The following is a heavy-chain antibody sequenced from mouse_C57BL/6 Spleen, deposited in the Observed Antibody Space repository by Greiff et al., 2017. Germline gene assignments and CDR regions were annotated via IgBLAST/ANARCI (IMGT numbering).Heavy chain of an antibody. CDR1: GYTFTSYW. D-gene: IGHD2-3*01. V-gene: IGHV1-72*01. J-gene: IGHJ3*01. CDR3: ARSKGDGYYPFAY. CDR2: IDPNSGGT. Sequence: QVQLQQPGAELVKPGASVKLSCKASGYTFTSYWMHWVKQRPGRGLEWIGRIDPNSGGTKYNEKFKSKATLTVDKPSSPAYMQLSSLTSEDSAVYYCARSKGDGYYPFAYWGQGTLVTVSA.